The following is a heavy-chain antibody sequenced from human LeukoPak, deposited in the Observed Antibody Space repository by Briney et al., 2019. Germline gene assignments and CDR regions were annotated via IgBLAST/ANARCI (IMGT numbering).Heavy chain of an antibody. J-gene: IGHJ4*02. CDR2: IYYSGST. D-gene: IGHD3-9*01. V-gene: IGHV4-39*01. CDR1: GGSISSSSYY. CDR3: ARTYYDILTGYYPDY. Sequence: PSETLSLTCTVSGGSISSSSYYWGWIRQPPGKGLEWIGSIYYSGSTYYYPSLKSRVTISVDTSKNQFSLKLSSVTAADTAVYYCARTYYDILTGYYPDYWGQGTLVTVSS.